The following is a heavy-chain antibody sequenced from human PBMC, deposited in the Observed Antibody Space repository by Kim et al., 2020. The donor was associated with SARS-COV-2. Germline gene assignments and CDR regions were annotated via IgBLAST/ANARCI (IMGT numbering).Heavy chain of an antibody. J-gene: IGHJ6*03. CDR1: GFTFSSYE. CDR3: ARGFGKDNYYDSMDV. V-gene: IGHV3-48*03. D-gene: IGHD3-10*01. CDR2: IDGGSRTI. Sequence: GGSLRLSCAASGFTFSSYEMNWVRQAPGKGLEWISYIDGGSRTISYADSVTGRFTVSRDNAKNSVFLQMNSLRSEDTAVYYCARGFGKDNYYDSMDVWG.